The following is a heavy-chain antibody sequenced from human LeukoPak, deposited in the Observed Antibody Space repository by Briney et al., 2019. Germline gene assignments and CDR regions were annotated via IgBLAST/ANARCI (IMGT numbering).Heavy chain of an antibody. J-gene: IGHJ4*02. CDR2: IIPILGIA. V-gene: IGHV1-69*04. D-gene: IGHD3-22*01. CDR3: ATTEGNYYDSSGYYFDY. CDR1: GGTFSSYA. Sequence: SVKVSCKASGGTFSSYAISWVRQAPGQGLEWMGRIIPILGIADYAQKFQGRVTITADKSTSTAYMELSSLRSEDTAVYYCATTEGNYYDSSGYYFDYWGQGTLVTVSS.